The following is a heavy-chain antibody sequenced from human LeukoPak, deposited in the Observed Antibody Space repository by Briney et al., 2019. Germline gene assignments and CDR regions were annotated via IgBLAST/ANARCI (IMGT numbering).Heavy chain of an antibody. Sequence: SETLPLTCAVYGGSFSGYYWSWIRQPPGKGLEWIGEVNHSGSTNYNPSLKSRVTISVDTSKNQFSLKLSSVTAADTAVYYCARSVRGGDYVITYYYYYYMDVWGKGTTVTVSS. J-gene: IGHJ6*03. V-gene: IGHV4-34*01. CDR3: ARSVRGGDYVITYYYYYYMDV. CDR1: GGSFSGYY. CDR2: VNHSGST. D-gene: IGHD4-17*01.